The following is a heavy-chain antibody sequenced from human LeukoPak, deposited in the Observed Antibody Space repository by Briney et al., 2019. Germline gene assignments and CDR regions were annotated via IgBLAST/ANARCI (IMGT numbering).Heavy chain of an antibody. Sequence: HTGGSLRLSCAASGFTFSSYAMSWVRQAPGKGLEWVSAISGSGGSTYYADSVKGRFTISRDNSKSTLYLQMNSLRAEDTAVYYCAKVLGLKDGYNYAYFDYWGQGTLVTVSS. CDR3: AKVLGLKDGYNYAYFDY. CDR1: GFTFSSYA. J-gene: IGHJ4*02. V-gene: IGHV3-23*01. D-gene: IGHD5-24*01. CDR2: ISGSGGST.